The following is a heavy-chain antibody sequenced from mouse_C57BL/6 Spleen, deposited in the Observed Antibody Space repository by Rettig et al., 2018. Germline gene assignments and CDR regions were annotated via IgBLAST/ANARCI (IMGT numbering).Heavy chain of an antibody. V-gene: IGHV2-9-1*01. CDR1: GFSLTSYA. D-gene: IGHD1-1*01. J-gene: IGHJ1*03. CDR3: ARFPPHYYGSSYEGYFDV. Sequence: QVQLKESGPGLVAPSQSLSITCTVSGFSLTSYAISWVRQPPGKGLEWLGVIWTGGGTNYNSALKSRLSISKDNSKSQVFLKMNSLQTDDTARYYCARFPPHYYGSSYEGYFDVWGTGTTVTVSS. CDR2: IWTGGGT.